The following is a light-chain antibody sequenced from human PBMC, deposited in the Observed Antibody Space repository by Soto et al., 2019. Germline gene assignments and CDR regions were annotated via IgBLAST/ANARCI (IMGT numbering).Light chain of an antibody. CDR2: KAS. Sequence: DIQMTQSPSTLSASVGDRVTITCRASQSISSWLAWYQQKPWKAPKLLIYKASTLETGVPSRFSGSGSGTEFTLTISGLQPDDIETYYCQQHNTYPLTLAGGTKVDIK. V-gene: IGKV1-5*03. J-gene: IGKJ4*01. CDR3: QQHNTYPLT. CDR1: QSISSW.